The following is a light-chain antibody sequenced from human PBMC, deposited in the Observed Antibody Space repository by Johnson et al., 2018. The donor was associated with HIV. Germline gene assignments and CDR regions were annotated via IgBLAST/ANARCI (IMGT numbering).Light chain of an antibody. J-gene: IGLJ1*01. Sequence: QSVLTQPPSVSAAPGQKVTISCSGNSSSIGNDYISWYQQLPGTAPKVLIYDNDQRPLGIPDRFSASKSGTSATLVITGLQTGDEADYYCGTWDNSLIPLYFFGTATRVAVL. CDR2: DND. CDR1: SSSIGNDY. CDR3: GTWDNSLIPLYF. V-gene: IGLV1-51*01.